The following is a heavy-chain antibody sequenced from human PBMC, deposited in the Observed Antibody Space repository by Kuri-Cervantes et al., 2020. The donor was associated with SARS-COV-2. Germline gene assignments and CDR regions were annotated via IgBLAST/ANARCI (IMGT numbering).Heavy chain of an antibody. V-gene: IGHV3-30*18. Sequence: LSLTCAASGFTFSSYGMHWVRQAPGKGLEWVAVISYDGSNKYYADSVKGRLTISRDNSKNTLYLQMNSLRAEDTAVYYCAKDTDSLWSGYYTGMGFDYWGQGTLVTVSS. CDR1: GFTFSSYG. CDR2: ISYDGSNK. CDR3: AKDTDSLWSGYYTGMGFDY. J-gene: IGHJ4*02. D-gene: IGHD3-3*01.